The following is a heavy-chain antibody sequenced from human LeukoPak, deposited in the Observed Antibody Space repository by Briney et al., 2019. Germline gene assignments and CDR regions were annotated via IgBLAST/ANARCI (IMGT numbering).Heavy chain of an antibody. CDR2: INQDGSEK. Sequence: GGGLVQPGGSLRLSCAGSGFTFSSYWMSWVRQAPGKGLEWVAKINQDGSEKDYVDSVEGRFRISRDNAKNSLYLQMNSLRAEDTAVYYCARDYTGYFPWGQGTLVIVSS. V-gene: IGHV3-7*03. J-gene: IGHJ5*02. CDR3: ARDYTGYFP. CDR1: GFTFSSYW. D-gene: IGHD3-9*01.